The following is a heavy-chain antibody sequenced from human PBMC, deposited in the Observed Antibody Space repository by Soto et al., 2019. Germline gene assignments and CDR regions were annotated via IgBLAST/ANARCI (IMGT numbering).Heavy chain of an antibody. V-gene: IGHV1-8*02. Sequence: ASVKVSCKASGYTFTGYYMHWVRQAPGQGLEWMGWINPNSGNTGYAQKFQGRVTMTRNTSISTAYMELSSLRSEDTAVYYCARGLTTMVRGVIINWFDPWGQGTLVTVSS. J-gene: IGHJ5*02. CDR1: GYTFTGYY. CDR3: ARGLTTMVRGVIINWFDP. CDR2: INPNSGNT. D-gene: IGHD3-10*01.